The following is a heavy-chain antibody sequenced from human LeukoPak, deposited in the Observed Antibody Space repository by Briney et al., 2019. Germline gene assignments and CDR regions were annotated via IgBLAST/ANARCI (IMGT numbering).Heavy chain of an antibody. D-gene: IGHD1-14*01. V-gene: IGHV3-66*02. CDR2: IHSGGSA. Sequence: GGSLRLSCATSGFIVSSKYMIWVRQAPGKGLEWVSVIHSGGSAYSADSVKGRFTISRDNSRNALYLQMNSLRPEDTAVYYCARMDLWRGAGGWSYFDYWGQGTLLTVSS. J-gene: IGHJ4*02. CDR3: ARMDLWRGAGGWSYFDY. CDR1: GFIVSSKY.